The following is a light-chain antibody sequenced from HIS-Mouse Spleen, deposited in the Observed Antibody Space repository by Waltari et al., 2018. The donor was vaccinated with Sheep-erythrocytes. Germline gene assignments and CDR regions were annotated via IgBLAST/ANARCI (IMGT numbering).Light chain of an antibody. Sequence: QSALTQPPSASGSPGQSVTIPCTGTSSDVGGYHYVSWDQQHPGKAPKLMIYEVSKRPSGVPDRFSGSKSGNTASLTVSGLQAEDEADYYCSSYAGSNNWVFGGGTKLTVL. CDR1: SSDVGGYHY. CDR3: SSYAGSNNWV. J-gene: IGLJ3*02. CDR2: EVS. V-gene: IGLV2-8*01.